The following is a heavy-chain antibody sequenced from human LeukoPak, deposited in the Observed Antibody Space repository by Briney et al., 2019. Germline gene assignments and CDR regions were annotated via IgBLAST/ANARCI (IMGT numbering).Heavy chain of an antibody. CDR1: GFTFSSYS. CDR3: ARDGYSSTSCSPTWFDP. J-gene: IGHJ5*02. D-gene: IGHD2-2*01. Sequence: GGSLRLSCAASGFTFSSYSMNWVRQAPGKGLEWVSSISSSSSYIYYADSVKGRFTISRDNAKNSLYLQMNSLRAEDTAVYYCARDGYSSTSCSPTWFDPWGQGTLVAVSS. V-gene: IGHV3-21*01. CDR2: ISSSSSYI.